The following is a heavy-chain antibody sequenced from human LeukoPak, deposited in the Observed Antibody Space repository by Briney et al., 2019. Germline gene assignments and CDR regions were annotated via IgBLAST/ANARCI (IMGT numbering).Heavy chain of an antibody. J-gene: IGHJ4*02. CDR3: ASLEMATGDFDY. CDR2: IYYSGST. D-gene: IGHD5-24*01. CDR1: GASISSYY. V-gene: IGHV4-39*01. Sequence: SETLSLTCTVSGASISSYYWIWIRQPPGKGLEWIGSIYYSGSTYYNPSLKSRVTISVDTSKNQFSLKLSSVAAADTAVYYCASLEMATGDFDYWGQGTLVTVSS.